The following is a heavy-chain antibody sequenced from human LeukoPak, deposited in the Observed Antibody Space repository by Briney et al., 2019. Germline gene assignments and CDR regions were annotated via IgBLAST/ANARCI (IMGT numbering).Heavy chain of an antibody. J-gene: IGHJ5*02. CDR2: MNPSIDKT. CDR3: ARGGGGGDGYDL. Sequence: ASVKVSCKASGYTFTSYDITWVRQATGQGLEWMGWMNPSIDKTGYAQKFQGRVTMTGNTSISTAHMELSSLRSEDTAVYYCARGGGGGDGYDLWGQGTLVTVSS. D-gene: IGHD5-24*01. CDR1: GYTFTSYD. V-gene: IGHV1-8*01.